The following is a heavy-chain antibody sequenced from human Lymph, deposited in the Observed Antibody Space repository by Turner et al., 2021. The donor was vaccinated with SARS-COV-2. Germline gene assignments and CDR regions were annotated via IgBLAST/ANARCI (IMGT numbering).Heavy chain of an antibody. J-gene: IGHJ4*02. D-gene: IGHD3-10*01. CDR3: ARDLRFGELPAADH. Sequence: QVQLVESGGAVVQPGRSLRLSCAASGFTFSSYGMHWVRQAPGKGLGWVAVIWYDGSNKYYADSVKGRFTISRDNSKNTLYLQMNSLRAEDTAVYYCARDLRFGELPAADHWGQGTLVTVSS. CDR2: IWYDGSNK. V-gene: IGHV3-33*01. CDR1: GFTFSSYG.